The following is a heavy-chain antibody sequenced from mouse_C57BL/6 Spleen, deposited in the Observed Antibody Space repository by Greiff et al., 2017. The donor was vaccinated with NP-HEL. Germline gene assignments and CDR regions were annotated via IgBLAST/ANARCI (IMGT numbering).Heavy chain of an antibody. Sequence: EVQLQESGPGLVKPSQSLSLTCSVTGYSFTSGYYWNWIRQLPGNHLECMGFIRSDGSNNYNPSFKNQTTFTVDTSKNQLFLKVKSVPTEDTATDYCARVDYGSSYDWYFDVWGTGTTVTVSS. CDR3: ARVDYGSSYDWYFDV. V-gene: IGHV3-6*01. CDR1: GYSFTSGYY. D-gene: IGHD1-1*01. J-gene: IGHJ1*03. CDR2: IRSDGSN.